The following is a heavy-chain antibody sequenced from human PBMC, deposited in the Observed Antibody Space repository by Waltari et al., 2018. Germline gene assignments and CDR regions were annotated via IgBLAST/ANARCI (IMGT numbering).Heavy chain of an antibody. V-gene: IGHV4-59*01. Sequence: QVQLQESGPGLVKPSETLSLTCTVFGGSITNTYWSWFRQPPGGGLEWVGYISYSGSAYSNPSLKSRVTISVDTSKSQFSLKLSSVTAADTAVYYCARDSYSSSFDSWGQGTLVTVSS. D-gene: IGHD6-13*01. CDR1: GGSITNTY. J-gene: IGHJ4*02. CDR3: ARDSYSSSFDS. CDR2: ISYSGSA.